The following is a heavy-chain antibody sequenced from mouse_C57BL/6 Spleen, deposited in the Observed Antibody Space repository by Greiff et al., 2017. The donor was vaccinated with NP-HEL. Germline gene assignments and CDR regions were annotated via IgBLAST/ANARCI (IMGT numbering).Heavy chain of an antibody. Sequence: EVQLQQSGPELVKPGASVKISCKASGYSFTGYYMNWVKQSPEKSLEWIGEINPSTGGTTYNQKFKAKATLTVDKSSSTAYMQLKSLTSEDSAVYYCARGEDLNFAWFAYWGQGTLVTVSA. CDR1: GYSFTGYY. CDR3: ARGEDLNFAWFAY. CDR2: INPSTGGT. V-gene: IGHV1-42*01. J-gene: IGHJ3*01.